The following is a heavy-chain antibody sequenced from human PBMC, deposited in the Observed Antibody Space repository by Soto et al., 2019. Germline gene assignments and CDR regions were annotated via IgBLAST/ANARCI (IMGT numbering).Heavy chain of an antibody. V-gene: IGHV4-31*03. CDR2: IYYSGST. CDR1: GGSISSGGYY. J-gene: IGHJ5*02. CDR3: ARVGGINWFDP. D-gene: IGHD3-16*01. Sequence: QVQLQESGPGLVKPSQTLSLTCTVSGGSISSGGYYWSWIRQHPGKGLEWIGYIYYSGSTYYNPILMSRVTISVDTTKNQFSLKLSSVTAADTAVYDCARVGGINWFDPWGQGTLVTVSS.